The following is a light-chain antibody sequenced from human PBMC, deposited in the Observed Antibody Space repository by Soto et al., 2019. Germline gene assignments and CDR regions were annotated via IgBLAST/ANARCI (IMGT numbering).Light chain of an antibody. V-gene: IGKV3-11*01. Sequence: EIVLTQSPATLSLSPGERATLSCRASRSVGNNLAWYQKKPGQAPGLLIYAASTGATGIPARFSGSGSGTDFTLTISSLEPEDFAVYYCQQHADWPLTFGGGTKVEIK. CDR1: RSVGNN. CDR3: QQHADWPLT. CDR2: AAS. J-gene: IGKJ4*01.